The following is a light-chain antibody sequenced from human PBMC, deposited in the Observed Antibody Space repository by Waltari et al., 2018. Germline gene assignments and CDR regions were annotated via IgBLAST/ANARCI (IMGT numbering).Light chain of an antibody. Sequence: QSALTQPASVSGSPGQSITISCTGTSSGVGRYNLVSWYQQHPGKAPKLMIYEGSKRPSGVSNRFSGSKSGNTASLTISGLQAEDEADYYCCSYAGVVFGGGTKLTIL. V-gene: IGLV2-23*01. CDR1: SSGVGRYNL. J-gene: IGLJ2*01. CDR3: CSYAGVV. CDR2: EGS.